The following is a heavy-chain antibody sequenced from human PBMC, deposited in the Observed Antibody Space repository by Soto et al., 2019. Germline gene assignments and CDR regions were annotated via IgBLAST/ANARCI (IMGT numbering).Heavy chain of an antibody. J-gene: IGHJ3*02. V-gene: IGHV3-33*01. Sequence: QVQLVESGGGVVQPGRSLRLSCAASGFTFSSYGMHWVRQAPGKGLEWVAVIWYDGSNKYYADSVKGRFTISRDNSQNTRYLQMNRRRAEDTAVYYCAREEGAEWLLQLNAFDIWGQGTMVTVSS. CDR1: GFTFSSYG. CDR3: AREEGAEWLLQLNAFDI. CDR2: IWYDGSNK. D-gene: IGHD3-3*01.